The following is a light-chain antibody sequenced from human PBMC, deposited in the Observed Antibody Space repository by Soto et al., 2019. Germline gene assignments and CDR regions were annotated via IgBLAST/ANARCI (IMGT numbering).Light chain of an antibody. CDR2: LGS. Sequence: DIVMTQSPLSLPVTPGEPASISCRSSQSLLHSDGYNYLDWYLQKPGQSPQLLIFLGSNRASGVPDRFSGSGSDTDFTLKIRRVEVEDVGVYYCMQALETQWTFGQGTKVEIK. CDR1: QSLLHSDGYNY. V-gene: IGKV2-28*01. CDR3: MQALETQWT. J-gene: IGKJ1*01.